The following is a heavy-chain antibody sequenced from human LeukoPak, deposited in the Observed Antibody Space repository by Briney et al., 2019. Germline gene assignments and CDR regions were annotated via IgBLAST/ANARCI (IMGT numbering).Heavy chain of an antibody. CDR1: GGAISSYY. V-gene: IGHV4-59*01. Sequence: SETLSLTCTVSGGAISSYYWSWIRQPPAKGLEWIGYTYYSGSTNYNPSLKRQVTISVDTSKNQFSLKLSSVTAADTAVYYCARDLKGWELWGYFDYWGQGTLVTVSS. J-gene: IGHJ4*02. CDR2: TYYSGST. CDR3: ARDLKGWELWGYFDY. D-gene: IGHD1-26*01.